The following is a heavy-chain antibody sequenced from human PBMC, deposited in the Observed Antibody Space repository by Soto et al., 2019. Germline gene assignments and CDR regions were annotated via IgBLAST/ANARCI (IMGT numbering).Heavy chain of an antibody. CDR2: IDPSDSQT. Sequence: GESLKISCKGSGYSFAGYWITWVRQKPGKGLEWMGRIDPSDSQTYYSPSFRGHVTISVTKSITTVFLQWSSLGASDTAMYYCARQIYDSDTGPNFQYYFDSWGQGTPVTVSS. J-gene: IGHJ4*02. D-gene: IGHD3-22*01. V-gene: IGHV5-10-1*01. CDR1: GYSFAGYW. CDR3: ARQIYDSDTGPNFQYYFDS.